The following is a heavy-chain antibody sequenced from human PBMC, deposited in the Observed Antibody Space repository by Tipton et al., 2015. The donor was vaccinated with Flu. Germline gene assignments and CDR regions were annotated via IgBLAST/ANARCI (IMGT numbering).Heavy chain of an antibody. CDR1: GDSIGSRYF. J-gene: IGHJ4*02. Sequence: TLSLTCSVSGDSIGSRYFWGWIRQPPGKGLEWIGNVHRTGSPYYNPSLRSRVTIAVDGPKNQFSLRLTSVTAADTAMYFCARVRSDSTSRLYYFDYWGQGTLVTVSS. CDR2: VHRTGSP. CDR3: ARVRSDSTSRLYYFDY. D-gene: IGHD2-2*01. V-gene: IGHV4-38-2*02.